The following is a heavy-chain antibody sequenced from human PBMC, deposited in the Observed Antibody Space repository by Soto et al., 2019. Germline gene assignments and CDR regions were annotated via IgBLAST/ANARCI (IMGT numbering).Heavy chain of an antibody. Sequence: QVQLVQSGVEVKKPGASVNVSCKASGYTFTGYGISWVRQAPGQGLEWMGWISVNNGKTNYAQKSQGRVTMTTDKSTSTAYMELRRLRSDDTAVYYCVKVAREQSLVTEDYWGQGTLVSVSS. CDR1: GYTFTGYG. D-gene: IGHD6-19*01. V-gene: IGHV1-18*04. CDR2: ISVNNGKT. J-gene: IGHJ4*02. CDR3: VKVAREQSLVTEDY.